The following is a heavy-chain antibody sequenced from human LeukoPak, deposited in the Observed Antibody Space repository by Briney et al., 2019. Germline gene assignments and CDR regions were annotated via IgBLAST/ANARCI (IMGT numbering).Heavy chain of an antibody. CDR1: GYSISSGYY. Sequence: SETLSLTCTVSGYSISSGYYWGWIRQPPGKGLEWIGSIYHSGSTYYNPSLKSRVTISVDTSKNQFSLKLSSVTAADTAVYYCAREERYCSSTSCDADYMDVWGKGTTVTVSS. J-gene: IGHJ6*03. CDR3: AREERYCSSTSCDADYMDV. V-gene: IGHV4-38-2*02. CDR2: IYHSGST. D-gene: IGHD2-2*01.